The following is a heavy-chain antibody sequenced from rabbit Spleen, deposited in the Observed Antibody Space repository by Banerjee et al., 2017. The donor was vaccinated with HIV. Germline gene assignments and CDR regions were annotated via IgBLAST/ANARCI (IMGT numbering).Heavy chain of an antibody. CDR1: GFDFNSYY. CDR3: ARGGGL. J-gene: IGHJ3*01. CDR2: IDPVFGSA. V-gene: IGHV1S7*01. Sequence: QLVESGGGLVQPGGSLKLSCKASGFDFNSYYMSWVRQAPGKGLEWIGYIDPVFGSAYYASWVNGRFSISRENTQNTVSLQLNSLTAADTATYFCARGGGLWGQGTLVTVS.